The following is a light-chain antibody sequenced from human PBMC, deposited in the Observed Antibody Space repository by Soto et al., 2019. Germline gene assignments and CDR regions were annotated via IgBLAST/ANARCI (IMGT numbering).Light chain of an antibody. V-gene: IGKV3-11*01. Sequence: EIVLTQSPATLSLSPGERATLSCRAGQSITGHLGWYQQKPGQAPRLLIYGAFNRATGIPARFSGSGSGADFTLTISSLEPEDFAVYYCQQRNIWPPVTFGQGTRLEIK. CDR3: QQRNIWPPVT. J-gene: IGKJ5*01. CDR1: QSITGH. CDR2: GAF.